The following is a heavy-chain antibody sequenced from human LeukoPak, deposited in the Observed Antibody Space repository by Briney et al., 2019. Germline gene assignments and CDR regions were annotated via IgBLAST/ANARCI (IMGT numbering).Heavy chain of an antibody. J-gene: IGHJ4*02. CDR2: IYPGDSDT. CDR3: ARPDHGSYYDYVWGSYRPMYYFDY. CDR1: GYSFTSYW. V-gene: IGHV5-51*01. Sequence: GESLKISCKGSGYSFTSYWIGWVRQMPGKGLEWMGIIYPGDSDTRYSPSFQGQVTISADKSISTAYLQWSSLKASDTAMYYCARPDHGSYYDYVWGSYRPMYYFDYWGQGTLVTVSS. D-gene: IGHD3-16*02.